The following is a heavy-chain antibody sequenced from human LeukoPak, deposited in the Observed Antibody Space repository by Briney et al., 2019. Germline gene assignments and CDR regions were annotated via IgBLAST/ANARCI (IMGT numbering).Heavy chain of an antibody. CDR2: INQGGSDK. Sequence: GGSLRLSCAASGFTFSGHWMSWVRQAPGKGLEWVANINQGGSDKYYVDSVKGRFTISRDNANNLLYLQMNSLRGEDTAVYYCTTARWRAEDDWGQGSLVGVCS. CDR1: GFTFSGHW. V-gene: IGHV3-7*01. J-gene: IGHJ4*02. D-gene: IGHD1-14*01. CDR3: TTARWRAEDD.